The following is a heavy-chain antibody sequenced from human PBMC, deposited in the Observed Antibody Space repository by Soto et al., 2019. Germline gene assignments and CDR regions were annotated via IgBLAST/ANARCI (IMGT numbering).Heavy chain of an antibody. J-gene: IGHJ2*01. D-gene: IGHD6-19*01. CDR3: ARSGYSSGWYHWYFDF. V-gene: IGHV1-3*01. CDR2: INAGNGNT. CDR1: GYTFTNYG. Sequence: ASVEVSCKXSGYTFTNYGVHWVRQAPGQRLEWMGWINAGNGNTKYSQKLQGRVTINRDTSASTAYMELSGLRSEDTAVYYCARSGYSSGWYHWYFDFWGRGTLVTVSS.